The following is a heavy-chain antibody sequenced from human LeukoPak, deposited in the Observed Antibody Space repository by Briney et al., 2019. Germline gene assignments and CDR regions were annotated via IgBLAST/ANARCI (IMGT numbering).Heavy chain of an antibody. CDR1: GFGFTNAW. Sequence: GGSFRLSCAASGFGFTNAWLHWVRQAPGRGLVWVSHINGDGSWTTYADSVKGRFTISKDNAKNTVYLQMNNLRAEDTAVYYCVSFYETYWGRGTLVTVSS. V-gene: IGHV3-74*01. CDR2: INGDGSWT. J-gene: IGHJ4*02. D-gene: IGHD2-2*01. CDR3: VSFYETY.